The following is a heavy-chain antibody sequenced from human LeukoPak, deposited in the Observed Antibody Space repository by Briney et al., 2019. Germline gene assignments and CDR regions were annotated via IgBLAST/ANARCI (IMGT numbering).Heavy chain of an antibody. V-gene: IGHV1-69*06. CDR3: ARLGGYYYDSSGYYFDY. Sequence: GASVKVSRKASGGTFSSYAISWVRQAPGQGLEWMGGIVPIFGTANYAQKFQGRVTITADKSTSTAYMELSSLRSEDTAVYYCARLGGYYYDSSGYYFDYWGQGTLVTVSP. CDR1: GGTFSSYA. D-gene: IGHD3-22*01. CDR2: IVPIFGTA. J-gene: IGHJ4*02.